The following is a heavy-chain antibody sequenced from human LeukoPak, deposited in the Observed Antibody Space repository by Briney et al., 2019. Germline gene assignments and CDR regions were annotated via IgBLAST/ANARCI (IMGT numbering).Heavy chain of an antibody. V-gene: IGHV4-34*01. CDR1: GGSFSGYY. J-gene: IGHJ4*02. CDR3: ARGRVSSSWFDY. D-gene: IGHD6-13*01. Sequence: PSETLSLTCAVYGGSFSGYYWSWIRQPPGKGLEWIGEINHGGSTNYSPSLKSRVTISVDTSKNQFSLKLSSVTAADTAVYYCARGRVSSSWFDYWGQGTLVTVSS. CDR2: INHGGST.